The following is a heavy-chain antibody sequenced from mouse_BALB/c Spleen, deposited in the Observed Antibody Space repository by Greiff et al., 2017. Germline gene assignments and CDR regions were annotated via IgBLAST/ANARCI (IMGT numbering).Heavy chain of an antibody. V-gene: IGHV3-2*02. Sequence: VQLKESGPGLVKPSQSLSLTCTVTGYSITSDYAWNWIRQFPGNKLEWMGYISYSGSTSYNPSLKSRISITRDTSKNQFFLQLNSVTTEDTATYYCAREGNYVGYWGQGTTLTVSS. J-gene: IGHJ2*01. CDR1: GYSITSDYA. CDR3: AREGNYVGY. CDR2: ISYSGST.